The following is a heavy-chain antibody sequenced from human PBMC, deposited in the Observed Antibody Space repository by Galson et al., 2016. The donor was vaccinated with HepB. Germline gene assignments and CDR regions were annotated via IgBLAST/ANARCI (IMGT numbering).Heavy chain of an antibody. CDR3: AKDSGCPNTGCHNNWFDP. Sequence: SLRLSCAASGFTFSSYGMHWVRQAPGEGLEWVALISYDGRLKYYADSVKGRFTISRDNSKNTLYLHMNSLRAEGTAVYYCAKDSGCPNTGCHNNWFDPWGQGTLVAVSS. CDR1: GFTFSSYG. D-gene: IGHD2-2*01. CDR2: ISYDGRLK. V-gene: IGHV3-30*18. J-gene: IGHJ5*02.